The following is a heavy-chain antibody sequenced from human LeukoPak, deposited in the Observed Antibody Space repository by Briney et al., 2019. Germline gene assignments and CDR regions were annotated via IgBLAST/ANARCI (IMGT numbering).Heavy chain of an antibody. D-gene: IGHD3-10*01. Sequence: SGPTLVNPTQTLTLTCTFSGFSLSNTGVAVGWIRQSPGKALEWLAVAYWNNDRSYSPSLKSRLTITKDTSKNQVVLKMTNVDPVDTATYYCAHKGRGSGSYTMWGQGTLVTVSS. CDR3: AHKGRGSGSYTM. J-gene: IGHJ4*02. V-gene: IGHV2-5*01. CDR2: AYWNNDR. CDR1: GFSLSNTGVA.